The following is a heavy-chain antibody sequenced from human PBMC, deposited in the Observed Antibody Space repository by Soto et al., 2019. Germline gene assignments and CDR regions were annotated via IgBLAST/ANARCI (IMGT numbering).Heavy chain of an antibody. CDR3: ARWVYGDSSYGMDV. V-gene: IGHV4-39*07. D-gene: IGHD4-17*01. Sequence: SETLSLTCTVSGGSISSSSYYWGWIRQPPGKGLEWIGSIYYSGSTYYNPSLKSRVTISVDTSKNQFSLKLSSVTASDTAMYYCARWVYGDSSYGMDVWGQGTTVTVSS. J-gene: IGHJ6*02. CDR1: GGSISSSSYY. CDR2: IYYSGST.